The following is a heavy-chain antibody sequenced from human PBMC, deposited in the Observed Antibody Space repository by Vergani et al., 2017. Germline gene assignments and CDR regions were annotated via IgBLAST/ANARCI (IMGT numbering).Heavy chain of an antibody. CDR3: ARGIAARPDYYYYYMDV. CDR2: IIPIFGTA. D-gene: IGHD6-6*01. CDR1: GGTFSSYA. V-gene: IGHV1-69*01. J-gene: IGHJ6*03. Sequence: QVQLVQSGAEVKKPGSSVKVSCKASGGTFSSYAISWVRQAPGQGLEWMGGIIPIFGTANYAQKFQGRVTITADESTSTAYMELSSLRSEDTDVYYCARGIAARPDYYYYYMDVWGKGTTVTVSS.